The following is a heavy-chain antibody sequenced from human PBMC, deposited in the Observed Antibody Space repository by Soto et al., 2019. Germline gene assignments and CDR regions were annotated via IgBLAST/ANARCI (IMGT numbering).Heavy chain of an antibody. D-gene: IGHD4-17*01. J-gene: IGHJ4*02. CDR1: GFTFSGYA. Sequence: QVQLVESGGGVVQPGRSLRLSCAASGFTFSGYAIHWVRQAPGKGLEWVAVISYDGNNKYYADSVKGRFTISRDNSKNTLYMEMNSLRAEDTAVYYCARGTYRDYGDDHFDYWGQGTLVTVSS. CDR3: ARGTYRDYGDDHFDY. V-gene: IGHV3-30-3*01. CDR2: ISYDGNNK.